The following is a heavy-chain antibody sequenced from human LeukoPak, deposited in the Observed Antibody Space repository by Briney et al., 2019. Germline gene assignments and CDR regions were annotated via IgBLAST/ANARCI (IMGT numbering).Heavy chain of an antibody. J-gene: IGHJ4*02. CDR3: ARVKYYYDSSGYYRIYYFDY. D-gene: IGHD3-22*01. V-gene: IGHV4-59*01. CDR2: IYYSGST. CDR1: GGSISSYY. Sequence: SETLSLTCTVSGGSISSYYWNWIRQPPGKGLEWIGYIYYSGSTNYNPSLKSRVTISVDTSKNQFSLKLSSVTAADTAVYYCARVKYYYDSSGYYRIYYFDYWGQGTLVTVSS.